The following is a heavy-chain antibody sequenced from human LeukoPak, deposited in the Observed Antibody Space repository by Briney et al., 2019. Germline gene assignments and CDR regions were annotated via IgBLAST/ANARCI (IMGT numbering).Heavy chain of an antibody. V-gene: IGHV4-39*01. Sequence: GSLRLSCAASGFTFSSYGMHWVRQPPGKGLEWIGSIYYSGSTYYNPSLKSRVTISVDTSKNQFSLKLTSVTAADTAVYYCARHGRRMVRGNYYFDYWGQGTLVTVSS. CDR1: GFTFSSYG. D-gene: IGHD3-10*01. J-gene: IGHJ4*02. CDR2: IYYSGST. CDR3: ARHGRRMVRGNYYFDY.